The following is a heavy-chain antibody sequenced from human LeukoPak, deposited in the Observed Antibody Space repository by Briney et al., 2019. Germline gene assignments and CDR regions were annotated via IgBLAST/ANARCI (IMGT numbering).Heavy chain of an antibody. CDR2: ISGDGSRT. CDR1: GLTFSSYA. CDR3: AKVRPTRFVESSGWLELGY. Sequence: GGSLRLSCAASGLTFSSYAMHWVRQAPGKGLEWVSLISGDGSRTYYADSVKGRFTISRDNSKNSLYLQMNSLRTEDTAFYYCAKVRPTRFVESSGWLELGYWGQGTLVTVSS. J-gene: IGHJ4*02. V-gene: IGHV3-43*02. D-gene: IGHD6-19*01.